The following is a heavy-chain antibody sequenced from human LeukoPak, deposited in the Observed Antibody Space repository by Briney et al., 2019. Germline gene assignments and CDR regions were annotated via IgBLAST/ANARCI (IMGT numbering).Heavy chain of an antibody. Sequence: GGSLRLSCAASGFTFSSYAMSWVRQAPGKGLAWVSPICGGGGITYNPDSVKGRSTISRDNSKNTLYLQMNSLRVEATAVYYCAKDRWSSSGGGFDYWGQGTLVTVSS. D-gene: IGHD6-19*01. CDR3: AKDRWSSSGGGFDY. CDR2: ICGGGGIT. CDR1: GFTFSSYA. J-gene: IGHJ4*02. V-gene: IGHV3-23*01.